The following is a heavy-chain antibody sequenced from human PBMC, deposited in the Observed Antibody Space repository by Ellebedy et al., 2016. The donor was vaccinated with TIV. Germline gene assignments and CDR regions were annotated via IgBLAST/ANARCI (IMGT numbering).Heavy chain of an antibody. CDR3: AKELHVDSAY. D-gene: IGHD5-18*01. J-gene: IGHJ4*02. V-gene: IGHV3-30*18. CDR1: GFTFSSFG. Sequence: PGGSLRLSCAASGFTFSSFGMHWVRRAPGKGLEWVAAISDDGNNKYYGYSVKGRFTISRDNSKNTLSLQMNSLRGDDTAVYYCAKELHVDSAYWGQGTLVTVSS. CDR2: ISDDGNNK.